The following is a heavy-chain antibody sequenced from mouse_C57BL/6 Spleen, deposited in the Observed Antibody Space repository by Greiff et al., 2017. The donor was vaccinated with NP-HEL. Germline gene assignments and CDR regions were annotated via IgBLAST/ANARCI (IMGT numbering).Heavy chain of an antibody. V-gene: IGHV5-6*01. D-gene: IGHD2-4*01. CDR3: ARQRNYDHAYWYFDV. CDR2: ISSGGSYT. J-gene: IGHJ1*03. Sequence: EVKLMESGGDLVKPGGSLKLSCAASGFTFSSYGMSWVRQTPDKRLEWVATISSGGSYTYYPDSVKGRFTISRDNAKNTLYLQMSSLKSEDTAMYYCARQRNYDHAYWYFDVWGTGTTVTVSS. CDR1: GFTFSSYG.